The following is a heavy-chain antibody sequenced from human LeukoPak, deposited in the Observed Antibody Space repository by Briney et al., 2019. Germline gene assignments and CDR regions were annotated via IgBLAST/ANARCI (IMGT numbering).Heavy chain of an antibody. CDR1: GGSISSSNW. J-gene: IGHJ4*02. CDR2: IYHSGST. CDR3: ASVITGTTFLDY. V-gene: IGHV4-4*02. Sequence: PSGTLSLTCAVSGGSISSSNWWSWVRQPPGKGLEWIGEIYHSGSTNYNPSLKSRVTMSVDTSKNQFSLKLSSVTAADTAVYYCASVITGTTFLDYWGQGTLVTVSS. D-gene: IGHD1-7*01.